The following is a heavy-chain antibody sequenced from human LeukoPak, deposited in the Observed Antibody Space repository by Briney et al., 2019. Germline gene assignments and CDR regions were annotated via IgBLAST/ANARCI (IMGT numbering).Heavy chain of an antibody. V-gene: IGHV4-39*01. J-gene: IGHJ4*02. D-gene: IGHD4-23*01. CDR1: GGSISSYY. CDR2: IYYSGST. Sequence: SETLSLTCTVSGGSISSYYWGWIRQPPGKGLEWIATIYYSGSTYYNPSLKSRVTISVDTSKNQFSLRLSSVTAADTAVYYCARHMLGGKRSFDSWGQGTLVTVSS. CDR3: ARHMLGGKRSFDS.